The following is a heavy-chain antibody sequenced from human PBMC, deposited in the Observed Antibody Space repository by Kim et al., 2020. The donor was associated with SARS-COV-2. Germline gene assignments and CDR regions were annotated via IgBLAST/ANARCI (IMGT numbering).Heavy chain of an antibody. CDR2: DK. V-gene: IGHV2-5*01. D-gene: IGHD3-9*01. Sequence: DKRYSPSLKSRLTIPKDTSKNQVVLTMTNMDPVDTATYYCAHRNGIFSFVVWGQGTTVTVSS. J-gene: IGHJ6*02. CDR3: AHRNGIFSFVV.